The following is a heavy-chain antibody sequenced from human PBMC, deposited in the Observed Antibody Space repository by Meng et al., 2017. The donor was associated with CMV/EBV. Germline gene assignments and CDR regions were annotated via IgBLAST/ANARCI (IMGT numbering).Heavy chain of an antibody. J-gene: IGHJ5*02. CDR3: AREVVVITPYNWFDP. CDR1: GGSISSGSYY. Sequence: QVQLQDVGPGLVKPSQTLSLTCTVSGGSISSGSYYWSWIRQPAGKGLEWIGRIYTSGSTNYNPSLKSRVTISVDTSKNQFSLKLSSVTAADTAVYYCAREVVVITPYNWFDPWGQGTLVTVSS. D-gene: IGHD3-22*01. CDR2: IYTSGST. V-gene: IGHV4-61*02.